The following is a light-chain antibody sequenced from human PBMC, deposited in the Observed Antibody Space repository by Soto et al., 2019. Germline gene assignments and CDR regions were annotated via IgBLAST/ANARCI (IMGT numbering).Light chain of an antibody. CDR1: QSINIY. CDR3: QQSYRSPYT. Sequence: IQLTQSPSSLSASVGDRVTVTCRASQSINIYLNWYQQKPGKAPTLLIYAASSLQSGVPSRFSGGGSRTDFTLTISSLQPEDFSTYYCQQSYRSPYTFGQGTKLEI. V-gene: IGKV1-39*01. CDR2: AAS. J-gene: IGKJ2*01.